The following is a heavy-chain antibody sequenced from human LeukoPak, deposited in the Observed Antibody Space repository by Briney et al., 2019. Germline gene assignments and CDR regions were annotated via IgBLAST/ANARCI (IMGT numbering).Heavy chain of an antibody. CDR3: AIDTIAARGHYYYYYMDV. CDR2: IIPIFGTA. V-gene: IGHV1-69*05. Sequence: GASVNVSCKASVGTFSSYAISWVRQAPGQGLEWMGGIIPIFGTANYAQKFQGRVTITTDEFTSTAYMELSSLRSEDTAVYYCAIDTIAARGHYYYYYMDVWGKGTTVTVSS. J-gene: IGHJ6*03. D-gene: IGHD6-13*01. CDR1: VGTFSSYA.